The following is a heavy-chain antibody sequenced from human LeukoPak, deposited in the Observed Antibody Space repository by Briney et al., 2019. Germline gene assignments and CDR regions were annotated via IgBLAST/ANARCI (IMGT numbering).Heavy chain of an antibody. J-gene: IGHJ4*02. D-gene: IGHD2-2*01. Sequence: PGGSLRLSCAASGFTFSSYAMSWVRQAPGKGLEWVSAISGSGGSTYYADSVKGRFTISRDNSKNTLYLQMNSLRAEDTAVYYCAKQGGTYRRGIVVVPGATDYWGQGTLVTVSS. CDR2: ISGSGGST. V-gene: IGHV3-23*01. CDR3: AKQGGTYRRGIVVVPGATDY. CDR1: GFTFSSYA.